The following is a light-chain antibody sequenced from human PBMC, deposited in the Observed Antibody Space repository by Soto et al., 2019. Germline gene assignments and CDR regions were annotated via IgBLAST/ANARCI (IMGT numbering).Light chain of an antibody. CDR2: AAS. V-gene: IGKV1-17*01. Sequence: DIQMTQSPSSLSASVGDRVTITCRASQGIGNGLGWYQQKPGRAPKRLIYAASSLESGVPPRFSGSGSGTEFTLTISSLQPEDFATYYCLQHNSYPRTFGQGTKVEIK. CDR1: QGIGNG. CDR3: LQHNSYPRT. J-gene: IGKJ1*01.